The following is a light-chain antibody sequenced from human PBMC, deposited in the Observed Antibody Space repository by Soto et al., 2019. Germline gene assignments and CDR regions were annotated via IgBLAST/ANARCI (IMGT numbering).Light chain of an antibody. CDR1: QSVSSY. CDR3: QQRSNWPPLVA. Sequence: EIVLTQSPATLSLSPGERATLSCRASQSVSSYLAWYQQKPGQAPRLLIYDASNRATGIPARFSGSGSGKDFTLTISSLEPEDFAVYYCQQRSNWPPLVAFGQGTKVEIK. CDR2: DAS. V-gene: IGKV3-11*01. J-gene: IGKJ1*01.